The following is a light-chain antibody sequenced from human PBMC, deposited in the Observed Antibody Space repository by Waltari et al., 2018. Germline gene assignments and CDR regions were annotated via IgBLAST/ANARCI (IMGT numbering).Light chain of an antibody. CDR2: HAS. Sequence: VLTQSPGTLSLSPGERATLSCRASRSVIKYLAWYQQTPGRAPRLLSYHASTRATGIPDRFSVSGSGTDFSLTISRLEPDDFAVYYCQKYDSLPATFGQGTRVEIK. CDR1: RSVIKY. CDR3: QKYDSLPAT. J-gene: IGKJ1*01. V-gene: IGKV3-20*01.